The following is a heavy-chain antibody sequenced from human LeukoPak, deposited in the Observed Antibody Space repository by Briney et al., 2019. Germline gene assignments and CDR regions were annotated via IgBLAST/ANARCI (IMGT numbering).Heavy chain of an antibody. CDR2: IYYSGST. D-gene: IGHD4-11*01. CDR1: GGSISSYY. V-gene: IGHV4-59*01. Sequence: EASETLSLTCTVSGGSISSYYWSWIRQPPGKGLEWIGYIYYSGSTNYNPSLKSRVTISVDTSKNQFSLKLSSVTAADTAVYYCATTPSLMTTVFDPWGQGTLVTVSS. J-gene: IGHJ5*02. CDR3: ATTPSLMTTVFDP.